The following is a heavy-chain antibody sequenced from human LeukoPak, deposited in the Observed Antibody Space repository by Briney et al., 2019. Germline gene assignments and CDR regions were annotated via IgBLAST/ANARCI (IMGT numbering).Heavy chain of an antibody. CDR1: GFTFSSYA. CDR2: ISGSGGST. D-gene: IGHD3-3*01. Sequence: GGSLRLSCAASGFTFSSYAMSWVRQAPGKGLELVSAISGSGGSTYYADSVKGRFTISRDNSKNTLYLQMNSLRAEDTAVYYCARDKDFLFDYWGQGTLVTVSS. J-gene: IGHJ4*02. V-gene: IGHV3-23*01. CDR3: ARDKDFLFDY.